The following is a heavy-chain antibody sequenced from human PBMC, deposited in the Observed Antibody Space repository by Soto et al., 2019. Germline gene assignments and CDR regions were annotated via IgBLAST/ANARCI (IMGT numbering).Heavy chain of an antibody. Sequence: QLQLQESGPGLVKPSETLSLTCTVSGGSISSSSYYWGWIRQPPGKGLEWIGSIYYSGSTYYNPSLKSRVTISVDTSKNQFSLKLSSVTAADTAVYYCARHYYGSGSYYPSDYWGQGTLVTVSS. J-gene: IGHJ4*02. CDR3: ARHYYGSGSYYPSDY. D-gene: IGHD3-10*01. CDR1: GGSISSSSYY. V-gene: IGHV4-39*01. CDR2: IYYSGST.